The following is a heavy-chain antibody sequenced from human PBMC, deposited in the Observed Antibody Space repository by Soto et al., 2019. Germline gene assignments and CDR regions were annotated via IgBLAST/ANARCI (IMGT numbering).Heavy chain of an antibody. Sequence: QVQLQESGPGLVKPSETLSLTCTVSGDSINSYWGSWIRQSAGKGLEWIGRVYTSGTTNYTPSLKSRVTMSVDTSRNQFSLRLSSVTAADTAIYYCAREGSGSFYVDYWGQGTLVTVSS. J-gene: IGHJ4*02. D-gene: IGHD1-26*01. CDR3: AREGSGSFYVDY. CDR2: VYTSGTT. V-gene: IGHV4-4*07. CDR1: GDSINSYW.